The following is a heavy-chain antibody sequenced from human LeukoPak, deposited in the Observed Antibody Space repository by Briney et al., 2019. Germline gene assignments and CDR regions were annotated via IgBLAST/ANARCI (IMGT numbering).Heavy chain of an antibody. D-gene: IGHD4-17*01. CDR3: ARRPNLPADFGDYWRFDI. Sequence: SETLSLTCSISGVSISRSFYYWGWIRQPPGKRLEWLGNIYYTGSTYYNPSLKSRVSMSVDTSKNQFSLNLISVTAADTAVYFCARRPNLPADFGDYWRFDIWGQGRRVTVSS. V-gene: IGHV4-39*01. J-gene: IGHJ3*02. CDR2: IYYTGST. CDR1: GVSISRSFYY.